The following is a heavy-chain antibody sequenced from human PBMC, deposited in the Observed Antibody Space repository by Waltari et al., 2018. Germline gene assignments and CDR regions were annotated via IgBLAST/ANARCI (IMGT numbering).Heavy chain of an antibody. CDR2: INQSGST. CDR3: ARGPLYLWLFPPVLAFDI. CDR1: GGSFSGYY. Sequence: QVQLQQWGAGLLKPSETLSLTCAVYGGSFSGYYWRWIRQPPGKGLEWIGEINQSGSTNYNPSLKSRVTISVDTSKNQFSLKLSSVTAADTAVYYCARGPLYLWLFPPVLAFDIWGQGTMVTVSS. V-gene: IGHV4-34*01. D-gene: IGHD2-8*02. J-gene: IGHJ3*02.